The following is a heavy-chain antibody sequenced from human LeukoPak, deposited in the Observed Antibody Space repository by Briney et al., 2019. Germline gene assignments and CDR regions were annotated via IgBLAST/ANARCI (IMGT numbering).Heavy chain of an antibody. V-gene: IGHV4-34*01. J-gene: IGHJ6*02. Sequence: SETLSLTCAVYGGSFSGYYWSWIRQPPGKGLEWIGEINHSGSTTYNPSLKSRVTISVDTSKNQFSLKLSSVTAADTAVYYCARLFGEPTYYDMDVWGQGTTVTVSS. D-gene: IGHD3-10*02. CDR2: INHSGST. CDR3: ARLFGEPTYYDMDV. CDR1: GGSFSGYY.